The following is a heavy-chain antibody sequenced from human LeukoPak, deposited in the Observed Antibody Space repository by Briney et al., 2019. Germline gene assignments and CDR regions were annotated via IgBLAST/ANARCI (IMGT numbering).Heavy chain of an antibody. D-gene: IGHD3-10*01. CDR3: ARDPSSFGGRFDP. Sequence: SETLSLTYTVSGYSISSGYYWNWIRQPAGKGLEWIGRIYSSGSTNYNPSLKSRVTMSVDTSKNQFSLKLSSVTAADTAVYYCARDPSSFGGRFDPWGQGTLVAVSS. V-gene: IGHV4-4*07. J-gene: IGHJ5*02. CDR2: IYSSGST. CDR1: GYSISSGYY.